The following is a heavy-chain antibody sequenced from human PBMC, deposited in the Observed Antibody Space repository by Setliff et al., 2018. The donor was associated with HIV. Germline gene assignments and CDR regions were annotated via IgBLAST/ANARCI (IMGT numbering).Heavy chain of an antibody. D-gene: IGHD1-26*01. V-gene: IGHV4-34*01. J-gene: IGHJ6*03. CDR1: GGSFTDYY. CDR2: INHSGST. CDR3: ARGARLLAAYSDRWDYFYMAV. Sequence: SETLSLTCAVFGGSFTDYYWIWVRQPPGKGLEWIGEINHSGSTHYNPSLKSRFIISVDTSKNQFSLKVNSMTAADTAVYYCARGARLLAAYSDRWDYFYMAVWGKGTTGTVS.